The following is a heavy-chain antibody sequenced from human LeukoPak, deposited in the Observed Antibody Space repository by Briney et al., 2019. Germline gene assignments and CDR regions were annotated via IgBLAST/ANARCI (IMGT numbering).Heavy chain of an antibody. D-gene: IGHD2-15*01. Sequence: GGSLRLSCAASGFTFDEYAMHWVRQAPGKGLEWVSLSSGDGTTTYYADSVKGRFTISRDNSKNSLYLQMNRLRTEDTALYYCAKDIDGDCSGGTCFPGPFDYWGQGTLVTVSS. CDR1: GFTFDEYA. CDR2: SSGDGTTT. CDR3: AKDIDGDCSGGTCFPGPFDY. V-gene: IGHV3-43*02. J-gene: IGHJ4*02.